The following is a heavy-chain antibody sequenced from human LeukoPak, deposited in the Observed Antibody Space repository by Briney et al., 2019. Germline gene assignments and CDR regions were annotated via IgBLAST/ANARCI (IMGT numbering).Heavy chain of an antibody. CDR2: INPNSGGT. CDR3: AREIDSRCQGDYP. J-gene: IGHJ5*02. CDR1: GSAFTIYS. Sequence: ASVKVSCKASGSAFTIYSMHWVRQAPGQGLEWMGWINPNSGGTNYAQKFQGRVTMTRDTSISTAYMELSRLRSDDTAVYYCAREIDSRCQGDYPWGQGTLVTVSS. D-gene: IGHD3-22*01. V-gene: IGHV1-2*02.